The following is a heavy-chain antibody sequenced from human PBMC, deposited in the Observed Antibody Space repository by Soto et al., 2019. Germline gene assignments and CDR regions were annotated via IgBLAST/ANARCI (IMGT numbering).Heavy chain of an antibody. CDR2: INHSGST. V-gene: IGHV4-34*01. Sequence: PSETLSLTCDVYGGSFSGYYWSWIRQPPGKGLEWIGEINHSGSTSYNPSLKSRVTISLDTSKNQFSLKLNSVTAADTALYYCASNFMDIVVVVAARKTVNWFDPWGQGTLVTVSS. CDR1: GGSFSGYY. D-gene: IGHD2-15*01. CDR3: ASNFMDIVVVVAARKTVNWFDP. J-gene: IGHJ5*02.